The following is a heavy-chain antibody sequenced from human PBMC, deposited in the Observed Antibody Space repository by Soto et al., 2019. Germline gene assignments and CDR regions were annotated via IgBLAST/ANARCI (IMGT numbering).Heavy chain of an antibody. CDR1: GYTFTGYY. J-gene: IGHJ4*02. CDR2: INPNSGGT. V-gene: IGHV1-2*04. CDR3: ARDSRRPDYDFWSGYPYYFDY. Sequence: ASVKVSCKASGYTFTGYYMHWVRQAPGQGLGWMGWINPNSGGTNYAQKFQGWVTMTRDTSISTAYMELSRLRSDDTAVYYCARDSRRPDYDFWSGYPYYFDYWGQGTMVTVYS. D-gene: IGHD3-3*01.